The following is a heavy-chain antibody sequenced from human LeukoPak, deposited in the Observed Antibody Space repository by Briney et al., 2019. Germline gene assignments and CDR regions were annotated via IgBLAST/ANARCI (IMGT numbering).Heavy chain of an antibody. CDR1: GFTFSSYG. D-gene: IGHD4-23*01. J-gene: IGHJ6*02. Sequence: GGSLRLSCAASGFTFSSYGMHWVRQAPGKGLEWVAVIWYDGSNKYYADSVKGRFTISRDNSKNTLYLQMNSLRAEDTAVYYCARDGLRVVKSNYYYGMDVWGQGTTVTVSS. CDR3: ARDGLRVVKSNYYYGMDV. CDR2: IWYDGSNK. V-gene: IGHV3-33*01.